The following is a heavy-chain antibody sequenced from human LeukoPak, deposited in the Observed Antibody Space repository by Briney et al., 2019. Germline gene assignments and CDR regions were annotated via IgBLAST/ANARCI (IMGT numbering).Heavy chain of an antibody. CDR2: IDATGVAT. CDR1: GFTFSRYW. D-gene: IGHD4-17*01. CDR3: ARDRDYPRDQFDY. J-gene: IGHJ4*02. Sequence: GGSLRLSCAASGFTFSRYWMSWVRQAPGKGLEWVSAIDATGVATWYPDSVKGRFTISRDKSKNTVYLQMNSLRVEDTALYYCARDRDYPRDQFDYWGQGTLVTVSS. V-gene: IGHV3-23*01.